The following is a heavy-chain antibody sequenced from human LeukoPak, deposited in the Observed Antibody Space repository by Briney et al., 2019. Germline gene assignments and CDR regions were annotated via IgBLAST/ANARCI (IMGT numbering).Heavy chain of an antibody. D-gene: IGHD2-2*01. CDR3: ARGGVAIPAANNWFDP. CDR1: GGSISSYY. CDR2: IYYSGNT. J-gene: IGHJ5*02. Sequence: SETLSLTCTVSGGSISSYYWSWIRQPPGKGLEWIGYIYYSGNTNYNPSLKSRVIISADTSKNQYSLRLSSVTAADTAVYYCARGGVAIPAANNWFDPWGQGTLVTVSS. V-gene: IGHV4-59*01.